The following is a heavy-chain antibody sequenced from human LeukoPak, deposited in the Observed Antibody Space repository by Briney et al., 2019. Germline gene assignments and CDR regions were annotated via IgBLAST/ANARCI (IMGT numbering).Heavy chain of an antibody. D-gene: IGHD3-10*01. J-gene: IGHJ5*02. CDR3: ARDYVLLWFGELLIRNWFDP. CDR1: GYTFTGYY. Sequence: GASVKVSCTASGYTFTGYYMDWVRQAPGQGLEWMGWINPNSGGTNYAQKFQGRVTMTRDTSISTAYMELSRLRSDDTAVYYCARDYVLLWFGELLIRNWFDPWGQGTLVTVSS. V-gene: IGHV1-2*02. CDR2: INPNSGGT.